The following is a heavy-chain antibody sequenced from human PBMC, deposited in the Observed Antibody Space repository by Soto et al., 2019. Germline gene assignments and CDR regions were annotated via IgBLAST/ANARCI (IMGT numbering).Heavy chain of an antibody. CDR1: GYTFSTYE. CDR3: ARGGLVYGGVDY. D-gene: IGHD3-3*01. V-gene: IGHV1-8*01. Sequence: QVQLVQSGAEVRKPGASVKVSCKASGYTFSTYEITWVREATGQGLEWMGWMNPNSGGTIYAQQFQGRVTMTANTSISTAYLELSSLRSEDTAVYYCARGGLVYGGVDYWGQGTLVTVSS. J-gene: IGHJ4*02. CDR2: MNPNSGGT.